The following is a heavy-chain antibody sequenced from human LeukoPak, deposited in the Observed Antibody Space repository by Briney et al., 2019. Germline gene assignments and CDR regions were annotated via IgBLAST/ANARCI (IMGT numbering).Heavy chain of an antibody. Sequence: GESLKISCKGSGYSFISYWISWVRQMPGKGLEWMGRIDPSDSYTKYSPSFQGHATLSADKSISTAYLQWSSLKASDTAMYFCARQSDIAAPGDAFDLWGQGTMVTVSS. V-gene: IGHV5-10-1*01. CDR3: ARQSDIAAPGDAFDL. CDR1: GYSFISYW. D-gene: IGHD6-13*01. J-gene: IGHJ3*01. CDR2: IDPSDSYT.